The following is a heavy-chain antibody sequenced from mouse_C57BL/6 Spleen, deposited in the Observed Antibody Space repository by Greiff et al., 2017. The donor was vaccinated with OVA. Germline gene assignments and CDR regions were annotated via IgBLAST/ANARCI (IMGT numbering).Heavy chain of an antibody. CDR1: GYAFSSSW. V-gene: IGHV1-82*01. CDR2: IYPGDGDT. CDR3: ARSLYSNSYYYAMDY. D-gene: IGHD2-5*01. J-gene: IGHJ4*01. Sequence: QVQLQQSGPELVKPGASVKISCKASGYAFSSSWMNWVKQRPGKGLEWIGRIYPGDGDTNYNGKFKGKATLTADKSSSTAYMQLSSLTSEDSAVYFCARSLYSNSYYYAMDYWGQGTSVTVSS.